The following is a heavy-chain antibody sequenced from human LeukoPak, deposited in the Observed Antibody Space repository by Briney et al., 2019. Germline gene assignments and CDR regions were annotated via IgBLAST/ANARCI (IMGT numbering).Heavy chain of an antibody. CDR1: GGSISSYY. J-gene: IGHJ3*02. Sequence: SETLSHTCTVSGGSISSYYWSWIRQPPGKGLEWIGYIYYSGSTNYNPSLKSRVTISVDTSKNQFSLKLSSVTAADTAVYYCARLRYYYDSRGAFDIWGQGTMVTVSS. CDR2: IYYSGST. V-gene: IGHV4-59*08. D-gene: IGHD3-22*01. CDR3: ARLRYYYDSRGAFDI.